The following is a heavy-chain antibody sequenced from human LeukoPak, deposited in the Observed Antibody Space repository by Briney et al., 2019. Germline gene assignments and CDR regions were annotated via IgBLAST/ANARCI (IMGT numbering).Heavy chain of an antibody. CDR1: GFNLSTYA. CDR3: AGHDDAPT. CDR2: ISYDGSHK. V-gene: IGHV3-30*04. J-gene: IGHJ4*02. D-gene: IGHD1-1*01. Sequence: GGSLRLSCAASGFNLSTYAIHWVRQAPGKGLEWVAVISYDGSHKYYADSVKGRFTISRDNSKNTLYLQMNSLRPEDTAVYYCAGHDDAPTWSQGNLVTVSS.